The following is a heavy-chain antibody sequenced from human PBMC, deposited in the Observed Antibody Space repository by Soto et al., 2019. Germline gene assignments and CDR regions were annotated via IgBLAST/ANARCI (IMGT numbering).Heavy chain of an antibody. Sequence: ASETLSLTCVVSGGSVSRDNWWSWVRQPPGKGLEWIGEIHHSGSTNYSPSLKSRVTMSVDKSRNQFSLKLTSVTAADTAVYYCAENGSYDLVNWGQGTRVTVSS. CDR2: IHHSGST. CDR3: AENGSYDLVN. V-gene: IGHV4-4*02. D-gene: IGHD3-16*01. J-gene: IGHJ4*02. CDR1: GGSVSRDNW.